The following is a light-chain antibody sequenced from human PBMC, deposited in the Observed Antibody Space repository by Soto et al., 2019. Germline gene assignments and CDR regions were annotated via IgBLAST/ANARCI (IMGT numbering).Light chain of an antibody. V-gene: IGLV1-40*01. Sequence: QSVLTQPPSVSGAPRQRVTISCTGSSSNIGAGYDVHWYQQLPGTAPKLLIHGNSYRPSGVPDRFSGSKSGTSASLAISGLQAEDEADYFCQSYDSSLSGSRVFGTGTKLTVL. CDR2: GNS. J-gene: IGLJ1*01. CDR3: QSYDSSLSGSRV. CDR1: SSNIGAGYD.